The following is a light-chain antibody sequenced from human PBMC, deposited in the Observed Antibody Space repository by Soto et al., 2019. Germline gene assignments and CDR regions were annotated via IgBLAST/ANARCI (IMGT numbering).Light chain of an antibody. CDR1: SSNIGADYE. CDR2: GNT. CDR3: QSYDNTLKGCV. J-gene: IGLJ1*01. Sequence: QAVVTQPPSVSGATGQRVIISCTGGSSNIGADYEVHWYQQLPGTAPKLLIYGNTNRPSGVPDRFSGSKSGSSASLAITGLQAEDEAEYYCQSYDNTLKGCVFGTGTKLTVL. V-gene: IGLV1-40*01.